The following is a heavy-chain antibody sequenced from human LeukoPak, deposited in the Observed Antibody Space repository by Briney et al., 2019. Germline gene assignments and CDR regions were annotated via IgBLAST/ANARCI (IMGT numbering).Heavy chain of an antibody. D-gene: IGHD2-2*01. Sequence: SETLSLTCTVSGGSISSYYWSWIRQPPGKGLEWIGYIYTSGSTNYNPSLKSRVTISVDTSKNQFSLKLSSVTAADTAVYYCARGEYQLPWGYWFDPWGQGTLVTVRS. CDR3: ARGEYQLPWGYWFDP. V-gene: IGHV4-4*09. J-gene: IGHJ5*02. CDR1: GGSISSYY. CDR2: IYTSGST.